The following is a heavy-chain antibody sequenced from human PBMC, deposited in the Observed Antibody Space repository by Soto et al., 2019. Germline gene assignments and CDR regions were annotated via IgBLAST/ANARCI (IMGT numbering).Heavy chain of an antibody. Sequence: SETLSLTCTVSGGSISSYYWSWIRQPAGKGLEWIGRIYTSGSTNYNPSLKSRVTMSVDTSKNQFSLKLSSATAADTAVYYCARVLRRDYYGSGSYQSRYYYYYGMDVWGQGTTVTVSS. J-gene: IGHJ6*02. CDR3: ARVLRRDYYGSGSYQSRYYYYYGMDV. V-gene: IGHV4-4*07. CDR1: GGSISSYY. CDR2: IYTSGST. D-gene: IGHD3-10*01.